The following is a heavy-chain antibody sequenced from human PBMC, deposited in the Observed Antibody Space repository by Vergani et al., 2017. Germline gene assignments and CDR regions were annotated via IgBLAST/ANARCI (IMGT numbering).Heavy chain of an antibody. CDR2: ISARSPST. J-gene: IGHJ4*02. D-gene: IGHD3-22*01. CDR3: ARLSYDTTPYLQGGYDC. CDR1: GFTFSSYA. V-gene: IGHV3-23*01. Sequence: EVQLLESGGGLVQPGGSLRLSCAASGFTFSSYAMSWVRQAPGKGLEWVSAISARSPSTYYADSVKGRFTISRDNSKNMLYLQMNSLRAEDTAVYYCARLSYDTTPYLQGGYDCWGQGTLVSVSS.